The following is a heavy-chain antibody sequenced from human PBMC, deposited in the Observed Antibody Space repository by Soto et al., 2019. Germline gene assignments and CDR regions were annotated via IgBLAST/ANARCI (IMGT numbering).Heavy chain of an antibody. J-gene: IGHJ4*02. D-gene: IGHD6-13*01. Sequence: SQTLSLTCAVYGRSFSGYYWSWFRQPPWKGLEWIGEINHSGSTNYNPSLKSRVTISLDTSKNQFSLKLSSVNAADTAVYYCARLYHGSSWYGDDYWGQGTLVNVSS. CDR1: GRSFSGYY. CDR2: INHSGST. V-gene: IGHV4-34*01. CDR3: ARLYHGSSWYGDDY.